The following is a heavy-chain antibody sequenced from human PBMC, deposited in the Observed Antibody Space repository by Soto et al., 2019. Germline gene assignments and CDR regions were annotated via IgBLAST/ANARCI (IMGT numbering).Heavy chain of an antibody. CDR1: GFSCSDYY. D-gene: IGHD3-3*01. Sequence: VGLMRLSSAASGFSCSDYYMSWIRQAPGKGLEWVSYISSSDSSSGSTEYYADSVKGRFTISRDNAKNSLYLQMNSLRAEDTAVYYCAREVEYWFDLCGQGTLVTVSS. J-gene: IGHJ5*02. V-gene: IGHV3-11*01. CDR2: ISSSDSSSGSTE. CDR3: AREVEYWFDL.